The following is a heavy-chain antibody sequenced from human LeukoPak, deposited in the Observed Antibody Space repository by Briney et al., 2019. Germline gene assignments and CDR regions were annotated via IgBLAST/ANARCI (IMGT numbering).Heavy chain of an antibody. CDR3: ARMYYHDSSDYYWAPDY. CDR1: GFTFSSYW. D-gene: IGHD3-22*01. V-gene: IGHV3-74*01. J-gene: IGHJ4*02. Sequence: GGSLRLSCAVSGFTFSSYWMHWVRQAPGKGLVWVSRLNSDGSSTSYADSVKGRFTISRDNAKNTLYLQMNSLRAEDTAVYYCARMYYHDSSDYYWAPDYWGQGTLVTVST. CDR2: LNSDGSST.